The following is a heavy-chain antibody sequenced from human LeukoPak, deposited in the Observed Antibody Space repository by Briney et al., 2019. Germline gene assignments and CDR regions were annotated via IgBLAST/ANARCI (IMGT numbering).Heavy chain of an antibody. Sequence: ASVKVSCKASGYTFTSYYIHWVRQAPGQGLEWMGIISPSVGTTTYAQKLEDRVTMTRDTSTTTVYMELRSLRSEDTAVYYCARIGDYGSGSEGFDPWGQGTLVTASS. CDR3: ARIGDYGSGSEGFDP. CDR2: ISPSVGTT. J-gene: IGHJ5*02. V-gene: IGHV1-46*04. D-gene: IGHD3-10*01. CDR1: GYTFTSYY.